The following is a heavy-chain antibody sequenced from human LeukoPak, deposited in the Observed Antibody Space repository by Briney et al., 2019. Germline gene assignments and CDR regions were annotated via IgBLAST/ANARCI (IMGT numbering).Heavy chain of an antibody. J-gene: IGHJ4*02. D-gene: IGHD1-26*01. CDR3: ARLADTTC. Sequence: GESLKISCQGSGYTFTNFWIAWVRQMPGNGLEWMGSIYPGDSDTRYRPSFQGQVTISVNKSITTAYLQWSSLKASDTAMYFCARLADTTCWGQGTLVTVSS. CDR2: IYPGDSDT. CDR1: GYTFTNFW. V-gene: IGHV5-51*01.